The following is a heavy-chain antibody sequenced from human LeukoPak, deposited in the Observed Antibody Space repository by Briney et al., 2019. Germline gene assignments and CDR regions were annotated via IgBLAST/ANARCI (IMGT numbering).Heavy chain of an antibody. D-gene: IGHD3-22*01. CDR1: GGTFSSYA. J-gene: IGHJ4*02. CDR2: IIPIFGTA. Sequence: SVKVSCKASGGTFSSYAISWVRQAPGQGLEWMGGIIPIFGTANYAQKFQGRVTITGDESTSTAYMELSSPRSEDTAVYYCARESLLRDYYDSSGYYYFDYWGQGTLVTVSS. V-gene: IGHV1-69*13. CDR3: ARESLLRDYYDSSGYYYFDY.